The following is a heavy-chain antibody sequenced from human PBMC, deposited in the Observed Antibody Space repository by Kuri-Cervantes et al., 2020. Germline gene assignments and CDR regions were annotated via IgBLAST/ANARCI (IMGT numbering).Heavy chain of an antibody. CDR1: GFTFSSSW. CDR2: IKCDGSEK. Sequence: GGSLRLSCAASGFTFSSSWMHWVCQAPEKGLEYVADIKCDGSEKCYVDSVKGRLTISRDNAKNSLYLQMNSLRAEDTAVYYCATLYRTMVARFDRDYWGQGTLVTVSS. CDR3: ATLYRTMVARFDRDY. J-gene: IGHJ4*02. V-gene: IGHV3-52*01. D-gene: IGHD4/OR15-4a*01.